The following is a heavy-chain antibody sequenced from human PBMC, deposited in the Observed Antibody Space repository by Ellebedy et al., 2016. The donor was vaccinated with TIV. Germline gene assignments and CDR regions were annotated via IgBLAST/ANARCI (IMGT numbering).Heavy chain of an antibody. Sequence: SQTLSLTCGVYGGSFTGYYYSWIRQPPGKGLEWIGEINQSGSATYNPSLKGRVNISADMSKNQFSLRLTSVTASDTAVYYCAEGRSGWYYFDYWGHGTLVTVSS. CDR3: AEGRSGWYYFDY. CDR1: GGSFTGYY. V-gene: IGHV4-34*01. CDR2: INQSGSA. D-gene: IGHD6-19*01. J-gene: IGHJ4*01.